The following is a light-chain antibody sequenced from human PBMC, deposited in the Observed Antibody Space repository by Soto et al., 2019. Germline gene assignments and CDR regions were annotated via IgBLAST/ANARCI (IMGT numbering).Light chain of an antibody. Sequence: DIQMTHSPSSLSASVGDRVTITCRASQTIIRYLNWYQQKPGRAPNLLIYAASSLQSGVPSRFSGSGSGTEFTLTISSLQPEDFATYYCQQSYSTLFTFGPGTKVEIK. J-gene: IGKJ3*01. CDR2: AAS. CDR1: QTIIRY. CDR3: QQSYSTLFT. V-gene: IGKV1-39*01.